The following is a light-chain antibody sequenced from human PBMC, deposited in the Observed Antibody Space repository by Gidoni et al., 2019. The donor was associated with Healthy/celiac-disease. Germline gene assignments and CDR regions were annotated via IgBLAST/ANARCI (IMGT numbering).Light chain of an antibody. CDR2: ESS. Sequence: EIVLTQSPATLSLSPGERATLSCRASQSVSSYLAWYQQKPGQAPRLLIYESSNRATGIPARFSGSGSGTAFTLTISSLEPEDFAVYYCQQRSNWPRLTFGGGTKVEIK. V-gene: IGKV3-11*01. CDR1: QSVSSY. J-gene: IGKJ4*01. CDR3: QQRSNWPRLT.